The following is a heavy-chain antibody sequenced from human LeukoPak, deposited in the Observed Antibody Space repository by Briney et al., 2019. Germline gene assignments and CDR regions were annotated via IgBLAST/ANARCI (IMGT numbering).Heavy chain of an antibody. V-gene: IGHV4-31*03. CDR3: ASQGGGFDY. CDR1: GGSINNGGYY. Sequence: PSETLSLTCTVSGGSINNGGYYWSWIRQHPGKGLEWIGYIYHSGSTYYNPSLKSRVTISVDRSKSQFSLKLTSVTAADTAVYYCASQGGGFDYWGQGNLVTVSS. CDR2: IYHSGST. J-gene: IGHJ4*02. D-gene: IGHD3-16*01.